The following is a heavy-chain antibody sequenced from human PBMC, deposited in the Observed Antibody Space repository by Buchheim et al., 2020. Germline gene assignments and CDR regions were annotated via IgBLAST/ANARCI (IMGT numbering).Heavy chain of an antibody. CDR1: GGSFSGYY. CDR3: ARARYYYYMDV. V-gene: IGHV4-34*01. J-gene: IGHJ6*03. Sequence: QVQLQQWGAGLLKPSETLSLTCAVYGGSFSGYYWSWIRQPPGKGLEWIGEINHSGSTNYNPSLKSRVTISFNPSQTQFYLKLSSVTAADTAVYYCARARYYYYMDVWGKGTT. CDR2: INHSGST.